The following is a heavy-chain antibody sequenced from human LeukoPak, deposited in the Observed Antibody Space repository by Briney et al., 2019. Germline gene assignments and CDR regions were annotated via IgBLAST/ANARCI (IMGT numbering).Heavy chain of an antibody. V-gene: IGHV1-24*01. CDR1: GYTLTELS. D-gene: IGHD6-19*01. Sequence: ASVKVSCKVSGYTLTELSMHWVRQAPGKGLEWMGGFDPEDGETIYAQKFQGRVTMTEDTSTDTAYMELSSLRSEDTAVYYCATVPYSSGWYNFDYWGQGALVTVSS. CDR3: ATVPYSSGWYNFDY. CDR2: FDPEDGET. J-gene: IGHJ4*02.